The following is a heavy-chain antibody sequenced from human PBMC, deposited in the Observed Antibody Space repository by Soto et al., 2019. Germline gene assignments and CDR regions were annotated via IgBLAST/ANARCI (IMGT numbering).Heavy chain of an antibody. Sequence: QLQLQESGPGLVKPSETLSLTCTVSGGSILDYYWSWIRQSPGKGLEWIGSIYSSGNTYYNPSLESRVPISVDTSKNQASLKLRSVTAADTAVYYCARSGSGLFYFDYWGQGTLVTASS. CDR2: IYSSGNT. D-gene: IGHD6-19*01. CDR1: GGSILDYY. V-gene: IGHV4-39*01. J-gene: IGHJ4*02. CDR3: ARSGSGLFYFDY.